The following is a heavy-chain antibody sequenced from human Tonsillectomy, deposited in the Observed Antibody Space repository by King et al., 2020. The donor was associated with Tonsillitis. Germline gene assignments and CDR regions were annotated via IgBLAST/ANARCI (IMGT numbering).Heavy chain of an antibody. J-gene: IGHJ4*02. CDR3: TTPVELLFNPTY. CDR2: IKSNLDGGTT. V-gene: IGHV3-15*01. Sequence: VQLVESGGGLVKPGGSLRLSCAASGFTFTNAWMSWVRQAPGKGLEWVGRIKSNLDGGTTDYAAPVKGRFTISRDDSKNTLYMQMNSLKTQHTAVYYCTTPVELLFNPTYWGQGTLVTVSS. CDR1: GFTFTNAW. D-gene: IGHD3-3*01.